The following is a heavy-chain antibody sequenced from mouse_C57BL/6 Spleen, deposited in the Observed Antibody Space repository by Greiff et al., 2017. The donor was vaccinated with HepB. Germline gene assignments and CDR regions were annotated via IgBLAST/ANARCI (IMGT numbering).Heavy chain of an antibody. CDR1: GFTFSSYA. CDR3: TRETGSGAMDY. V-gene: IGHV5-9-1*02. Sequence: EVMLVESGEGLVKPGGSLKLSCAASGFTFSSYAMSWVRQTPEKRLEWVAYISSGGDYIYYADTVKGRFTISRDNARNTLYLQMSSLKSEDTAMYYCTRETGSGAMDYWGQGTSVTVSS. D-gene: IGHD4-1*01. CDR2: ISSGGDYI. J-gene: IGHJ4*01.